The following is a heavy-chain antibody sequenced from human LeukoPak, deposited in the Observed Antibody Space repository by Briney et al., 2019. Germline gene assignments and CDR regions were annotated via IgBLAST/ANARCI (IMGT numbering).Heavy chain of an antibody. CDR3: AKTRPLDSSSWSHGDY. D-gene: IGHD6-13*01. V-gene: IGHV3-23*01. J-gene: IGHJ4*02. CDR2: ISSSGDST. CDR1: GFTLSSYA. Sequence: GGSLRLSCAASGFTLSSYAMSWVRQAPGKGLEWVSAISSSGDSTYYGDSVKGRFTISRDDSKNTLYLQMNSLRAEDTAVYYCAKTRPLDSSSWSHGDYWGQGTLVTVSS.